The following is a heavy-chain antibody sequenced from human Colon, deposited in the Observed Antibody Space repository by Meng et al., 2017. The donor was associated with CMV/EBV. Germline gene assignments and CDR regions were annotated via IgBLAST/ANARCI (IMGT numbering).Heavy chain of an antibody. Sequence: SGFIFSNAWMIWGRQAPGKGLEWVGRIKSNADGGTTDYAAAVKGRFTISRDDSKTTVYLQMNSLQTEDTAVYYCTSRPIQPGLKFDYWGQGTLVTVSS. CDR1: GFIFSNAW. V-gene: IGHV3-15*01. CDR2: IKSNADGGTT. J-gene: IGHJ4*02. D-gene: IGHD5-18*01. CDR3: TSRPIQPGLKFDY.